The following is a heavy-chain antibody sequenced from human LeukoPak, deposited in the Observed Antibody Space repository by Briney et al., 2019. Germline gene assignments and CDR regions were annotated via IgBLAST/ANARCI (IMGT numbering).Heavy chain of an antibody. Sequence: SETLSLTCTVSGGSTSSYYCSWIRQPPGKGLEWIGYIYNRGSTNYNPSLKSRVTISVDTSKNQFSLKLSSVTAADTAVYYCAREWGPYKYYFDYWGQGTLVTVSS. CDR1: GGSTSSYY. CDR3: AREWGPYKYYFDY. J-gene: IGHJ4*02. CDR2: IYNRGST. D-gene: IGHD7-27*01. V-gene: IGHV4-59*01.